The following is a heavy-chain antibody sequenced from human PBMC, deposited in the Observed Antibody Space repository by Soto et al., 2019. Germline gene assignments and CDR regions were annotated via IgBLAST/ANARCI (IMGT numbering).Heavy chain of an antibody. CDR3: AKDRDIVVVVAAFDY. V-gene: IGHV3-9*01. J-gene: IGHJ4*02. Sequence: GGSLRLSCAASGFTFDDYAMHWVRQAPGKGLEWVSGISWNSGSIGYADSVKGRFTISRDNAKNSLYLQMNSLRAEDTALYYCAKDRDIVVVVAAFDYWGQGTLVTVSS. D-gene: IGHD2-15*01. CDR1: GFTFDDYA. CDR2: ISWNSGSI.